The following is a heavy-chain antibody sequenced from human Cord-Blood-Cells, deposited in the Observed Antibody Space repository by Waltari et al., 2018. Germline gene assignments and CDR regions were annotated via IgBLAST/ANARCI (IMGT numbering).Heavy chain of an antibody. CDR2: ISYDGSNK. CDR1: GVTFSSYG. Sequence: QVQLVESGGGVVQPGRSLRLSCAASGVTFSSYGMHWVRQAPGKVLEWVAVISYDGSNKYYADSVKGRFTISRDNSKNTLYLQMNSLRAEDTAVYYCAKDRIAAAGIFDYWGQGTLVTVSS. D-gene: IGHD6-13*01. J-gene: IGHJ4*02. CDR3: AKDRIAAAGIFDY. V-gene: IGHV3-30*18.